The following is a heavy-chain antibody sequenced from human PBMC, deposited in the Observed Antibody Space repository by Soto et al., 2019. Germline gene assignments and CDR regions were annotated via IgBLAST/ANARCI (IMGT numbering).Heavy chain of an antibody. Sequence: SETLSLTCAVSGGSVSNSDYYWGWIRQSPGEGLEWIGSVSSTGTTYPKSSLKSRVIMSVDTSKNQFSLRLASVTAADTAVYYCGSLLGSPWGWFDPWGQGTQVTVSS. CDR1: GGSVSNSDYY. CDR2: VSSTGTT. CDR3: GSLLGSPWGWFDP. D-gene: IGHD3-16*01. J-gene: IGHJ5*02. V-gene: IGHV4-39*01.